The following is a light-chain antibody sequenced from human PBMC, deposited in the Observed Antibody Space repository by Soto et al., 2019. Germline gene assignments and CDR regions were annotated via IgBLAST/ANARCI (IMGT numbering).Light chain of an antibody. CDR1: QSVSSY. V-gene: IGKV3-20*01. J-gene: IGKJ1*01. Sequence: ENVLTQSPATLSLSPGERATLSCRASQSVSSYLAWYQQKPGQAPRLLIYGASSRATGIPDRFSGSGSGTDFTLTISRLEPEDFAVYYCQQYGSSPWTFGQGTKVDIK. CDR3: QQYGSSPWT. CDR2: GAS.